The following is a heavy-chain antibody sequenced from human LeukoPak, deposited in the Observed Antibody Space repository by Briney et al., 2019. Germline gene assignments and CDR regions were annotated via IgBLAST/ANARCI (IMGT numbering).Heavy chain of an antibody. CDR3: ARDRAEQWLVSSNYFDY. V-gene: IGHV3-48*03. Sequence: GGSLRLSCAASGFTFSSYEMNWVRQAPGKGLEWVSYISGSGSTIYYADSVKGRFTISRDNAKNSLYLQMNSLRAEDTAVYYCARDRAEQWLVSSNYFDYWGQGTLVTVSS. D-gene: IGHD6-19*01. J-gene: IGHJ4*02. CDR2: ISGSGSTI. CDR1: GFTFSSYE.